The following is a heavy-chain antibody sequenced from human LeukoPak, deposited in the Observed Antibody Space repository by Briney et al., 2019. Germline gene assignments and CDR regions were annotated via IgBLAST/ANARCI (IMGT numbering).Heavy chain of an antibody. D-gene: IGHD1-26*01. CDR3: AKDLELAPFDY. CDR1: GFTFSSYG. Sequence: GGSLRLSCAPSGFTFSSYGMHWVRQAPGKGREWVAFIRHDGSDEHYADSVKGRFTISRDNSKDTLYLQMNNLGAEDTAVYYCAKDLELAPFDYWGQGTLVTVSS. V-gene: IGHV3-30*02. CDR2: IRHDGSDE. J-gene: IGHJ4*02.